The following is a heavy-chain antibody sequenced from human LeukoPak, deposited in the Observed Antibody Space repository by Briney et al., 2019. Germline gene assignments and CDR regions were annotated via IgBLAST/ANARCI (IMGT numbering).Heavy chain of an antibody. CDR2: IYHSGST. CDR3: ARGYSSSWYPGMYYFDY. Sequence: SGTLSLTCAVSGGSISSSNWWSWVRQPPGKGLEWIGEIYHSGSTNYNLSLKSRVTILVDKSKNQFSLKLSSVTAADTAVYYCARGYSSSWYPGMYYFDYWGQGTLVTVSS. V-gene: IGHV4-4*02. D-gene: IGHD6-13*01. CDR1: GGSISSSNW. J-gene: IGHJ4*02.